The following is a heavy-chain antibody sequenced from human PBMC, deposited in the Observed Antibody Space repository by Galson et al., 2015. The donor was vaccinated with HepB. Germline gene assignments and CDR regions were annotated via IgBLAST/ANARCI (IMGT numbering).Heavy chain of an antibody. V-gene: IGHV3-15*01. CDR3: TTAVRYYDYIWGSYAAYYFDY. CDR2: IKSKTDGGTT. Sequence: SLRLSCAASGFTFSNAWMSWVRQAPGKGLEWVGRIKSKTDGGTTDYAAPVKGRFTISRDDSKNTLYLQMNSLKTEDTAVYYCTTAVRYYDYIWGSYAAYYFDYWGQGTLVTVSS. J-gene: IGHJ4*02. CDR1: GFTFSNAW. D-gene: IGHD3-16*01.